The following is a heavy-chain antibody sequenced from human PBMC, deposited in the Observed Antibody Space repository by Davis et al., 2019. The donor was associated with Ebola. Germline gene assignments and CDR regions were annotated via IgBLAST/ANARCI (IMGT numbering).Heavy chain of an antibody. CDR3: SVQMSPAAPGDY. Sequence: GESLKIFCAATGFIFKSYAMHWVRQVPGKGPEWLAMIYYDGNKHFYADSVRGRFTISRDNSKNILYLQMSSLRVDDTAMYYCSVQMSPAAPGDYWGQGTLVTVSA. CDR1: GFIFKSYA. CDR2: IYYDGNKH. J-gene: IGHJ4*02. D-gene: IGHD2-2*01. V-gene: IGHV3-33*03.